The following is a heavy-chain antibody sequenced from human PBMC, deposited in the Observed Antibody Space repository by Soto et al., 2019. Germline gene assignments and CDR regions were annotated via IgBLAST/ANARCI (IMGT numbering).Heavy chain of an antibody. Sequence: GGSLRLSCSASGFTFSSYGMHWVRQAPGKGLEWVAVISYDGSNKYYADSVKGRFTISRDNSKNTLYLQMNSLRAEDTAVYYCAKVPMTTPNYWGHGILVTVSS. CDR2: ISYDGSNK. CDR1: GFTFSSYG. CDR3: AKVPMTTPNY. V-gene: IGHV3-30*18. D-gene: IGHD4-17*01. J-gene: IGHJ4*01.